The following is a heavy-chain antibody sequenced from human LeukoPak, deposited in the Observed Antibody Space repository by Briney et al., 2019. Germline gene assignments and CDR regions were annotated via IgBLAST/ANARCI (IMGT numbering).Heavy chain of an antibody. V-gene: IGHV3-30*18. CDR2: ISYDGSDK. D-gene: IGHD2-15*01. Sequence: GGSLRLSCAASGFTFSSFGIHWVRQALGKGLEWVAVISYDGSDKYYADSVKGRFTISRDNSKNTLYLQMNSLRAEDTAVYYCAKDNGHCSGDSCYSLGYWGQGTLVTVSS. J-gene: IGHJ4*02. CDR3: AKDNGHCSGDSCYSLGY. CDR1: GFTFSSFG.